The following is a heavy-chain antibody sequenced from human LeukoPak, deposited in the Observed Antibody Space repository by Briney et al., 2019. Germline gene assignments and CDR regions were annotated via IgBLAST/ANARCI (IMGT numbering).Heavy chain of an antibody. CDR1: GGSISSGGYY. D-gene: IGHD6-19*01. J-gene: IGHJ3*02. V-gene: IGHV4-61*02. CDR2: IYTSGST. CDR3: ARDYSYSSGPDTFDI. Sequence: SETLSLTCTVSGGSISSGGYYWSWIRQPAGKGLEWIGRIYTSGSTNYNPSLKSRVTMSVDTSKNQFSLKLSSVTAADTAVYYCARDYSYSSGPDTFDIWGQGTMVTVSS.